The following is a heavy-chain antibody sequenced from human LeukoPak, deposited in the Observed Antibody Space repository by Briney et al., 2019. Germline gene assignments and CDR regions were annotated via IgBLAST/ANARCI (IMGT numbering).Heavy chain of an antibody. CDR1: GFTFSSYA. CDR2: ISYGGSNK. J-gene: IGHJ4*02. Sequence: GRSLRLSCAASGFTFSSYAMHWVRQAPGRGLEGVAVISYGGSNKYYADSVKGRFTISRDNSKNTLYLQMNSLRAEDTAVYYCARDLWESYDILTGYYSVPDYWGQGTLVTVSS. CDR3: ARDLWESYDILTGYYSVPDY. D-gene: IGHD3-9*01. V-gene: IGHV3-30*01.